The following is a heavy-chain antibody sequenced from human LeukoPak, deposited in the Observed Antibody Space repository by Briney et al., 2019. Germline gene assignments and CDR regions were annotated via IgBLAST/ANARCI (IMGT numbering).Heavy chain of an antibody. J-gene: IGHJ5*02. Sequence: GGSLRLSCAASGFTFSSYWMSWVRQAPGKGLEWVASIKQDGSEKYYLDSVKGRFTISRDNAKNTLYLQMNSLRAEDTAIYYCAILTGIAAAAWGQGILVTVSS. CDR1: GFTFSSYW. CDR3: AILTGIAAAA. CDR2: IKQDGSEK. V-gene: IGHV3-7*01. D-gene: IGHD6-13*01.